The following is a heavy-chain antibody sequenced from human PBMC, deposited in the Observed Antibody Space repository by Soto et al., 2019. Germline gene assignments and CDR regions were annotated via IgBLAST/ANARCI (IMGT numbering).Heavy chain of an antibody. V-gene: IGHV1-69*02. J-gene: IGHJ3*02. Sequence: QVQLVQSGAEVKKPGSSVKVSCKASGGTFSSYTISWVRQAPGQGLEWMGRIIPILGIANYAQKFQGRVTITTDRSTNTGYMELSSLRFEDTAVYWRELEPGYYGSEVEDYFDIWGQGTMVTVSS. D-gene: IGHD3-10*01. CDR2: IIPILGIA. CDR1: GGTFSSYT. CDR3: ELEPGYYGSEVEDYFDI.